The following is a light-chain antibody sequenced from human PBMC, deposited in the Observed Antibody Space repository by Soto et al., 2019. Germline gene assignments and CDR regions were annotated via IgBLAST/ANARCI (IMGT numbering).Light chain of an antibody. V-gene: IGLV1-44*01. CDR3: AAWDGSLQSWV. J-gene: IGLJ3*02. CDR1: NSNIGSHT. Sequence: QSVLTQPPSASGTPGQRVTISCSGSNSNIGSHTVNWYQQLLGTAPKLLIYTNNQRPSGVPDRFSDSKSGTSASLAISGLQSEDEADYYCAAWDGSLQSWVFGGGTKVTVL. CDR2: TNN.